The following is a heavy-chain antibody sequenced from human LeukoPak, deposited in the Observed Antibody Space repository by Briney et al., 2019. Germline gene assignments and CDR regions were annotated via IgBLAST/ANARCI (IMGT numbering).Heavy chain of an antibody. CDR2: ISYDGSNK. D-gene: IGHD1-26*01. Sequence: GGSLRLSCAASGFTFSSYAMHWVRQAPGKGLEWVAVISYDGSNKYYADSVKGRFTISRDNSKNTLFLQMISLRVEDTAVYYCARGPDHGGSYYPDWGQGTLVTVSS. V-gene: IGHV3-30-3*01. J-gene: IGHJ4*02. CDR3: ARGPDHGGSYYPD. CDR1: GFTFSSYA.